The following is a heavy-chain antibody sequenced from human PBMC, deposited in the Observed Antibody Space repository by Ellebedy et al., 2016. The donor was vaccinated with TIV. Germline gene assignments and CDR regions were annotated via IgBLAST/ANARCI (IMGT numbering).Heavy chain of an antibody. CDR3: GRLVAASHADS. J-gene: IGHJ5*01. CDR2: VYQSGTA. Sequence: MPGGSLRLSCTDSDSSISSARYRGWIRQSPGKGLEWIGTVYQSGTAWYNPSLRSRVTISLDTSKNQFSLRLKLTSVTAADTAVYYCGRLVAASHADSWGQGTLVTVSS. CDR1: DSSISSARY. V-gene: IGHV4-38-2*02. D-gene: IGHD5-12*01.